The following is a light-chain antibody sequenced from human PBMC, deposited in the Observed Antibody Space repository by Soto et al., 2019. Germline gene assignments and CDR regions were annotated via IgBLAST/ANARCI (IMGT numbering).Light chain of an antibody. CDR2: DVT. CDR3: CSYAGSNTLV. Sequence: QSALTQPRSVSGSPGQSVAISCTGTSSDVSAYNFVSWFKQHPGKVPKLIIYDVTKRPSGVPDRFSGSKSGNTASLTISGLQTEDEADYFCCSYAGSNTLVFGEGTKLTVL. J-gene: IGLJ2*01. V-gene: IGLV2-11*01. CDR1: SSDVSAYNF.